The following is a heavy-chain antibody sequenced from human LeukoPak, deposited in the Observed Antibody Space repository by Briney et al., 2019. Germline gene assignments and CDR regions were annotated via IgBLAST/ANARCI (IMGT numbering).Heavy chain of an antibody. J-gene: IGHJ3*02. CDR1: GYSFTSYW. D-gene: IGHD5-12*01. CDR2: IYPGDSDT. V-gene: IGHV5-51*01. Sequence: GESLKISCKGSGYSFTSYWIGWVRQMPGKGLEGLGIIYPGDSDTRYSPSFQGQVTISADKSISTAYLQWSSLKASDTAMYYCARVGGSDGQRYDAFDIWGQGTMVTVSS. CDR3: ARVGGSDGQRYDAFDI.